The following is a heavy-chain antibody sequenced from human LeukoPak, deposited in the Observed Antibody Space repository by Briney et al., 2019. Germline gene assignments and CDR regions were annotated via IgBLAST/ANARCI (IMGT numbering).Heavy chain of an antibody. Sequence: PGGSLRLSCAASGFTFSTYAMGWVRQAPGKGLEWVSRIKGSGGDPFYADSVKGRFTISRDNSKNMLFLQLNSLRAEDSAVYYCAKGGHDFNPFYWWGQGTLVTVSS. CDR3: AKGGHDFNPFYW. J-gene: IGHJ4*02. V-gene: IGHV3-23*01. D-gene: IGHD2-21*02. CDR1: GFTFSTYA. CDR2: IKGSGGDP.